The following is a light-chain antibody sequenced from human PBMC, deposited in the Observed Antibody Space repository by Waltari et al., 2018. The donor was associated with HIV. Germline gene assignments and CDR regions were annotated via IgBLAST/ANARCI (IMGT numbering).Light chain of an antibody. CDR1: SSNIENDN. J-gene: IGLJ1*01. CDR2: KNF. V-gene: IGLV1-47*01. Sequence: QSFLTQPPSASGTPGQTVTISCSGSSSNIENDNVYWYPQLPGMTPKLLIYKNFLRPSGVPGRFAASKSGTSASLTISGLRSADEADYYCVGWDSSLSAYVFGAGTKVAVL. CDR3: VGWDSSLSAYV.